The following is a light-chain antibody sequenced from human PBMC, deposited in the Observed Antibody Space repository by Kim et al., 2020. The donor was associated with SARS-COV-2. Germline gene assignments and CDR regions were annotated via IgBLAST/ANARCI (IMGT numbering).Light chain of an antibody. Sequence: GKTVTGACTRSRGRIATTYVQWYQQRPDSSPTTVIYQDNQRPSGVPDRFSGAIDISSHSASLTVSGLKTEDEADYYCQSYDGSIWVFGGGTQLTVL. CDR1: RGRIATTY. CDR2: QDN. J-gene: IGLJ3*02. V-gene: IGLV6-57*01. CDR3: QSYDGSIWV.